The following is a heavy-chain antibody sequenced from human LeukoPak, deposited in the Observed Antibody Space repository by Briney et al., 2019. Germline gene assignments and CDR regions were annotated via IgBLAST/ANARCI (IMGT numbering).Heavy chain of an antibody. Sequence: GGSLRLSCAASGFTFDDYAMHWVRQAPGKGLEWVSGISWNSGSIGYADSVKGRFTISRDNAKNSLYLQMNSLRAEDTAVYYCARGYSSGWYEPYYYYGMDVWGQGTTVTVSS. CDR1: GFTFDDYA. CDR2: ISWNSGSI. V-gene: IGHV3-9*01. CDR3: ARGYSSGWYEPYYYYGMDV. D-gene: IGHD6-19*01. J-gene: IGHJ6*02.